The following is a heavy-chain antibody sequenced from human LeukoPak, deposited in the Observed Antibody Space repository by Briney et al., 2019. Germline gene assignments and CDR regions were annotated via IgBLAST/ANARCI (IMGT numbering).Heavy chain of an antibody. Sequence: SETLSLTCTVSGGSISSYFRSWIRQPPGKGLEWIGNISYSGSTNYNPSLKSRVTILVDTSKKQFSLKLSSVTAADTAVYYCARELIVGATMAFDIWGQGTRVTVSS. CDR1: GGSISSYF. J-gene: IGHJ3*02. CDR3: ARELIVGATMAFDI. CDR2: ISYSGST. D-gene: IGHD1-26*01. V-gene: IGHV4-59*01.